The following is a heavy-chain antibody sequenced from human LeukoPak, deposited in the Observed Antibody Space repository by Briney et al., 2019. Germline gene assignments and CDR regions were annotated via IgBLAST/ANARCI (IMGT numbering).Heavy chain of an antibody. Sequence: ASETLSLTCAVYGGSFSGYYWRWIRQPPGKGLEWVGEINHSGSTNYNPSLKSRVTISVDTSKNQFSRKLSSVTAADTAVYCCAGRDRKMTSYYGSAKGWFDPWGQGTLVTVSS. CDR3: AGRDRKMTSYYGSAKGWFDP. V-gene: IGHV4-34*01. CDR2: INHSGST. D-gene: IGHD3-10*01. J-gene: IGHJ5*02. CDR1: GGSFSGYY.